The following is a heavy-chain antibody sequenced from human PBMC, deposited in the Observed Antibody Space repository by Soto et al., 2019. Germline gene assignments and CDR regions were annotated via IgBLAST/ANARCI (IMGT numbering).Heavy chain of an antibody. D-gene: IGHD1-1*01. CDR2: ISGSGGST. CDR3: AKGQLERRVVDYYGMDV. V-gene: IGHV3-23*01. Sequence: GSLRLSCAASGFTFSSYAMSWVRQAPGKGLEWVSAISGSGGSTYYADSVKGRFTISRDNSKNTLYLQMNSLRAEDTAVYYCAKGQLERRVVDYYGMDVWGQGTTVTVSS. CDR1: GFTFSSYA. J-gene: IGHJ6*02.